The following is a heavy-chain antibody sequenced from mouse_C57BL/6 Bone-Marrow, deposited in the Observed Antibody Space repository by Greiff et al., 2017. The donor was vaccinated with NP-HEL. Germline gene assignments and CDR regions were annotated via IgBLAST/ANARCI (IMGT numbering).Heavy chain of an antibody. CDR3: ARRTTVPHFDY. Sequence: EVNVVESGGDLVKPGGSLKLSCAASGFTFSSYGMSWVRQTPDKRLEWVATISSGGSYTYYPDSVKGRFTISRDNAKNTLYLQMSSLKSEDTAMYYCARRTTVPHFDYWGQGTTLTVSS. D-gene: IGHD1-1*01. V-gene: IGHV5-6*02. CDR1: GFTFSSYG. J-gene: IGHJ2*01. CDR2: ISSGGSYT.